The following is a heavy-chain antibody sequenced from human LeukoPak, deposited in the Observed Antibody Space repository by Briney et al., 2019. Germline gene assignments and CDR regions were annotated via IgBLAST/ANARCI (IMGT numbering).Heavy chain of an antibody. CDR2: ISAYNGNT. D-gene: IGHD3-16*02. J-gene: IGHJ4*02. V-gene: IGHV1-18*04. CDR1: GYTFTSYG. Sequence: GASVKVSCKASGYTFTSYGISWVRQAPGQGLQWMGWISAYNGNTNYAQKLQGRGTMTTDTSTSTAYMELRSLRSDDTAVYYCARANRMITFGGVIAEFDYWGQGTLVTVSS. CDR3: ARANRMITFGGVIAEFDY.